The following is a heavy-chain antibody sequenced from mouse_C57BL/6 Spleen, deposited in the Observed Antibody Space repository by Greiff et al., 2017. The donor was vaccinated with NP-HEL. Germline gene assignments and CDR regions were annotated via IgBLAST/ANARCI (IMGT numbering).Heavy chain of an antibody. CDR3: TRWDYGSSYYAMDY. Sequence: VQLQQSGAELVRPGASVTLSCKASGYTFTDYEMHWVKQTPVHGLEWIGAIDPETGGTAYNQKFKGKAILTADKSSSTAYMELRSLTSEDSAVYYCTRWDYGSSYYAMDYWGQGTSVTVSS. J-gene: IGHJ4*01. CDR1: GYTFTDYE. V-gene: IGHV1-15*01. CDR2: IDPETGGT. D-gene: IGHD1-1*01.